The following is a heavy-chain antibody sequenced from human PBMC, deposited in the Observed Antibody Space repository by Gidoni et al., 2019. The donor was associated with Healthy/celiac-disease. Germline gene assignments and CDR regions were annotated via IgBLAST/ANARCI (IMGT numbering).Heavy chain of an antibody. CDR3: AKDIFGSNYYYYGMDV. Sequence: EVQLVESGGGLVQPGRSLRLSSAASGFTFDDYAMHWVRQAPGKGLEWVSGISWNSGSIGYADSVKCRFTISRDNAKNSLYLQMNSLRAEDTALYYCAKDIFGSNYYYYGMDVWGQGTTVTVSS. V-gene: IGHV3-9*01. CDR2: ISWNSGSI. CDR1: GFTFDDYA. D-gene: IGHD4-4*01. J-gene: IGHJ6*02.